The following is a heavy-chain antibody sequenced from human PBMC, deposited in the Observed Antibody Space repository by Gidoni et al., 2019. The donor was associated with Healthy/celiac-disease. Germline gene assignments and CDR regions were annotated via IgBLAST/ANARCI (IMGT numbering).Heavy chain of an antibody. CDR3: ARHFSSSIEGWFDP. CDR1: GGSISSYY. D-gene: IGHD6-13*01. V-gene: IGHV4-59*08. Sequence: QVQLPESRPGLVTPTATLSLTCTVSGGSISSYYWSWIRQPPGKGLEWIGYIYYSGSTNYNPSLKSRVTISVDTSKNQFSLKLSSVTAADTAVYYCARHFSSSIEGWFDPWGQGTLVTGSS. CDR2: IYYSGST. J-gene: IGHJ5*02.